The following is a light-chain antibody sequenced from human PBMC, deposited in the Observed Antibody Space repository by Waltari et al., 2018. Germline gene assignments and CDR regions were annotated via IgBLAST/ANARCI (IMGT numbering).Light chain of an antibody. J-gene: IGKJ1*01. CDR3: QQSYNMWA. CDR1: ESIRTY. V-gene: IGKV1-39*01. CDR2: ATS. Sequence: DIQMTQSPSSLSASVGDRVTITCRASESIRTYLNWYQHTAGRAPKLLIYATSSLQSGVPSRLSGSGSETDFTLTITSLQPEDFATYYCQQSYNMWAFGQGTKVEIK.